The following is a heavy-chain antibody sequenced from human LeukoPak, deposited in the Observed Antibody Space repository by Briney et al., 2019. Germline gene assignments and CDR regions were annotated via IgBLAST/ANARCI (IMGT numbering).Heavy chain of an antibody. CDR1: GGSISSYY. J-gene: IGHJ6*02. V-gene: IGHV4-59*01. CDR3: ARGAGGYYYYGMDV. CDR2: IYYSGST. Sequence: SETLSLTCTVSGGSISSYYWSWIRQPPGKGLEWIGDIYYSGSTNYNPSLKSRVTISVDTSKNQFSLKLNSVTAADTAVYYCARGAGGYYYYGMDVWGQGTTVTVSS. D-gene: IGHD6-13*01.